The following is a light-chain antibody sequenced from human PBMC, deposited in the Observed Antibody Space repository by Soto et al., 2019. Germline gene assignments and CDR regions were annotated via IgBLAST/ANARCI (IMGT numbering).Light chain of an antibody. V-gene: IGKV1-39*01. J-gene: IGKJ2*01. CDR2: TSS. CDR3: QQSYSTPYT. CDR1: QRISDF. Sequence: DIQMTQSPSSLSVSVGDRVTITCRASQRISDFLHWYQQVPGKAPKLLIYTSSNLQSGVPSRFRGSGSGTDFSLTISSLQPEDSATYCCQQSYSTPYTFGQGTKLEI.